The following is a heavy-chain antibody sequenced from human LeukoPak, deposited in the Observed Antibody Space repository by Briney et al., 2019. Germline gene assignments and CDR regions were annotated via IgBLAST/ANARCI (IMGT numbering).Heavy chain of an antibody. CDR1: GYTFTSYG. J-gene: IGHJ5*02. CDR3: ARVPCSSASCYLGWFDP. Sequence: GASVKVSCKASGYTFTSYGISWVRQAPGQGLEWMGGIIPIFGTANYAQKFQGRVTITTDESTSTPYMELSSLRSEDAAVYYCARVPCSSASCYLGWFDPSGPENPVTASS. V-gene: IGHV1-69*05. D-gene: IGHD2-2*01. CDR2: IIPIFGTA.